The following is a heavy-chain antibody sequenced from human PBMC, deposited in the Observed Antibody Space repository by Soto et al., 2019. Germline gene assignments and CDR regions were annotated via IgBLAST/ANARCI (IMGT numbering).Heavy chain of an antibody. J-gene: IGHJ4*01. CDR3: AKAVDYVWGSYRSFFDY. D-gene: IGHD3-16*02. V-gene: IGHV3-23*01. Sequence: GGSLRLSCAASGFTFSSYAMSWVRQAPGKGLEWVSAISGSGGSTYYADSVKGRFTISRDNSKNTLYLQMNSLRAEDTAVYYCAKAVDYVWGSYRSFFDYWGQEPWSPSPQ. CDR1: GFTFSSYA. CDR2: ISGSGGST.